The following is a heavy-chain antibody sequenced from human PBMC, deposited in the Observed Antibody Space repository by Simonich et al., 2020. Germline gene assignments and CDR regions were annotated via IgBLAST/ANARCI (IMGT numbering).Heavy chain of an antibody. J-gene: IGHJ6*03. CDR3: ARDGLGTAYYYYMDV. Sequence: EVQLVESGGGLVQPGGSLRLSCAASGFTFSSYWMSWVRQAPGKGREWVANIKQDGREKYYVDSVKGRFTISRDNAKNSLYLQMNSLSAEDTAVYYCARDGLGTAYYYYMDVWGKGTTVTVSS. V-gene: IGHV3-7*01. CDR1: GFTFSSYW. D-gene: IGHD7-27*01. CDR2: IKQDGREK.